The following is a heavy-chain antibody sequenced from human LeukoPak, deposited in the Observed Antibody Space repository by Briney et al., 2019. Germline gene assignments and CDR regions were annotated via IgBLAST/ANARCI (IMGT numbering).Heavy chain of an antibody. CDR3: ARGPAGYN. D-gene: IGHD1-1*01. Sequence: PGGSLRLSCAASGFTVSSNHMSWVRLAPGKGLEWVSVTYSGGSTDYADSVKGRFTISRDNSKNTLYLQMNSLRAEDTAVYHCARGPAGYNWGQGTLVTVSS. CDR2: TYSGGST. CDR1: GFTVSSNH. V-gene: IGHV3-53*01. J-gene: IGHJ4*02.